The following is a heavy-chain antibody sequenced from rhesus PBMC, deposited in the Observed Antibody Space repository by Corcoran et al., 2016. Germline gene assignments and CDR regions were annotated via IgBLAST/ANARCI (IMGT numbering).Heavy chain of an antibody. CDR2: IYGNSAST. CDR3: ARVRSGWDY. CDR1: GVSISDSYY. D-gene: IGHD6-31*01. J-gene: IGHJ4*01. Sequence: QVQLQESGPGLVKPSETLSLTCAVSGVSISDSYYWNWIRQPPGKGLEWIGNIYGNSASTYYNPSLKSRVTISKDTSKNQFFLKLSAVTAADTAVYYCARVRSGWDYWGQGVLVTVSS. V-gene: IGHV4S9*01.